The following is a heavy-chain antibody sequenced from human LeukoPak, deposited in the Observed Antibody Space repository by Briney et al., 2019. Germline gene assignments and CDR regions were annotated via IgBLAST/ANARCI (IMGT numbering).Heavy chain of an antibody. CDR2: ISGSGGST. CDR3: AREYCGGDCYLPDAFDI. V-gene: IGHV3-23*01. CDR1: GFTFSSYA. D-gene: IGHD2-21*01. Sequence: GGSLRLSCASSGFTFSSYAMSWVRQAPGKGLEWISAISGSGGSTYYADSVKGRFTISRDNSKNTLYLQMNSLRAEDTAVYYCAREYCGGDCYLPDAFDIWGQGTMVTVSS. J-gene: IGHJ3*02.